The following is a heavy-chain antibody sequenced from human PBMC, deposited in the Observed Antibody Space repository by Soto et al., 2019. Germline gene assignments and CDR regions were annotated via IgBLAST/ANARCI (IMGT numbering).Heavy chain of an antibody. CDR1: GFTFSSYG. D-gene: IGHD3-16*02. J-gene: IGHJ4*02. V-gene: IGHV3-23*01. Sequence: GGSLRLSCAASGFTFSSYGMTWVRQAPGKGLEWVSFSSATGAGTYYADSVKGRFTISRDNSKNTLYLQMTSLRADDTAVYYCAKHRRAGGNYRCYSDFLGQGALVTVST. CDR2: SSATGAGT. CDR3: AKHRRAGGNYRCYSDF.